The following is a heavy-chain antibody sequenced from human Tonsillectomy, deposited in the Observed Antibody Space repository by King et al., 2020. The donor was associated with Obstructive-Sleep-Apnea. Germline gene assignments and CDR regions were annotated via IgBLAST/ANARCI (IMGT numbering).Heavy chain of an antibody. Sequence: VQLVESGGGVVQPGRSLRLSCTASGFTFGDYGMHWVRQAPGKGLEWVAFIRYDGSNKYYADSVKGRFSISSENSKNTLYLQMNSLRAEDTAVYYCAKVFKSMLVLVDYYYGMDVWGQGTTVTVSS. CDR3: AKVFKSMLVLVDYYYGMDV. J-gene: IGHJ6*02. V-gene: IGHV3-30*02. CDR2: IRYDGSNK. CDR1: GFTFGDYG. D-gene: IGHD3-22*01.